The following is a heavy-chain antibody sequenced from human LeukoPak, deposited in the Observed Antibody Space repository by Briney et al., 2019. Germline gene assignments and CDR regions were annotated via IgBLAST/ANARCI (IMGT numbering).Heavy chain of an antibody. V-gene: IGHV3-21*01. D-gene: IGHD3-3*01. J-gene: IGHJ3*02. CDR1: GFTFSSYG. CDR2: ISSSSSYI. Sequence: PGGSLRLSCAASGFTFSSYGIHWVRQAPGKGLEWVSSISSSSSYIYYADSVKGRFTISRDNAKNSLYLQMNSLRAEDTAVYYCARTYYDFWSGYYNSHPPLDAFDIWGQGTMVTVSS. CDR3: ARTYYDFWSGYYNSHPPLDAFDI.